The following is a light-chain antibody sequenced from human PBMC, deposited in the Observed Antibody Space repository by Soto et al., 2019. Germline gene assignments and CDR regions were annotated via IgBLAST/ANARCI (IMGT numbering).Light chain of an antibody. CDR1: QGISNY. J-gene: IGKJ4*01. V-gene: IGKV1-27*01. Sequence: DIQITHSPSSLSASVGDRVTSTCLASQGISNYLAWYQQKPGKVPKLLIYAASTLQSGVPSRFSGSGSGTGFTLTISSLQPEDVATYYCQKYNSAPLNFGGGTKVDIK. CDR2: AAS. CDR3: QKYNSAPLN.